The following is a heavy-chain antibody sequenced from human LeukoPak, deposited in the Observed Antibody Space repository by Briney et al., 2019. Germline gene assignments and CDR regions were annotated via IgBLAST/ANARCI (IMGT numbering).Heavy chain of an antibody. D-gene: IGHD6-6*01. CDR2: ISSSSSYI. V-gene: IGHV3-21*01. CDR1: GFTFSSYA. Sequence: GGSLRLSCAASGFTFSSYALHWVRQAPGKGLEWVSSISSSSSYIYYADSVKGRFTISRDNAKNSLYLQMNSLRAEDTAVYYCARGLSSSHFDYWGQGTLVTVSS. J-gene: IGHJ4*02. CDR3: ARGLSSSHFDY.